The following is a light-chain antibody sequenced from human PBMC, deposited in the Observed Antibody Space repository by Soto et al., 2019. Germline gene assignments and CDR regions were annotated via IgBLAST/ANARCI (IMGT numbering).Light chain of an antibody. CDR2: SYN. Sequence: VLTQPPSASGTPGQRVIISCSGSSSNIGSNTVNWYQQIPGTAPKLLIYSYNQRPSGVPDRFSGSKSDTSASLAISGLQSEDEAEYYCAAWDDILNGVLFGGGTKLTVL. V-gene: IGLV1-44*01. CDR1: SSNIGSNT. J-gene: IGLJ2*01. CDR3: AAWDDILNGVL.